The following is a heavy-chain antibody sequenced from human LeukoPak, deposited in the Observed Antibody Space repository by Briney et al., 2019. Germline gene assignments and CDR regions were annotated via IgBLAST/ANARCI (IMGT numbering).Heavy chain of an antibody. CDR2: ISSSSTTI. D-gene: IGHD1-26*01. CDR1: GFTFSPYS. J-gene: IGHJ4*02. Sequence: GGSLRLSCAASGFTFSPYSMNWVRQAPGKGLEWVSYISSSSTTIYYADSVKGRFTISRDNSKNTLYLQMNNLRAEDTAVYYCAMATWVGGLDYWGQGTLVTVSS. V-gene: IGHV3-48*01. CDR3: AMATWVGGLDY.